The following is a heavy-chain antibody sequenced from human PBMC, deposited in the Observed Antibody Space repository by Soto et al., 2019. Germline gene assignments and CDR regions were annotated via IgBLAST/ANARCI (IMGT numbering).Heavy chain of an antibody. CDR2: IYHSWTT. CDR1: GDSISSGYY. D-gene: IGHD1-26*01. J-gene: IGHJ4*02. CDR3: ARAPDSGSYRLDY. Sequence: SETLSLTCAVSGDSISSGYYWAWIRQPPGKGLEWIGSIYHSWTTYYIPSLKSRATISVDTSKNQFSLKLISVTAADTAVYYCARAPDSGSYRLDYWGQGALVTVSS. V-gene: IGHV4-38-2*01.